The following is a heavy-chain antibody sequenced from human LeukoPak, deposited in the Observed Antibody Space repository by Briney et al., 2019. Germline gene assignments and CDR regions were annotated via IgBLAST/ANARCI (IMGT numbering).Heavy chain of an antibody. CDR1: GFTFSSYA. Sequence: PGGSLRLSCAASGFTFSSYAMSWVRQAPGKGLEWVSAISGSGGSTHYADSVKGRFTISRDNSKNTLYLQMNSLRAEDTAVYYCAKDNEYSSGWMMGFVPSYYYYGMDVWGQGTTVTVSS. CDR2: ISGSGGST. J-gene: IGHJ6*02. CDR3: AKDNEYSSGWMMGFVPSYYYYGMDV. V-gene: IGHV3-23*01. D-gene: IGHD6-19*01.